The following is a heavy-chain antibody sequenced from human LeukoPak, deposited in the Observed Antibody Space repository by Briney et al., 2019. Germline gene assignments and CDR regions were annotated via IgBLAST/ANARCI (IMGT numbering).Heavy chain of an antibody. D-gene: IGHD1-1*01. CDR2: ISALTGDT. CDR1: GYTFTSYG. Sequence: ASVKVSCKASGYTFTSYGISWVRQAPGQGFEWMGWISALTGDTNYAQKFQGRVTMTTDTSTDTAYMEMRSLRSDDTAVYYCAREATGRAFDPWGQGTLVTVSS. J-gene: IGHJ5*02. CDR3: AREATGRAFDP. V-gene: IGHV1-18*01.